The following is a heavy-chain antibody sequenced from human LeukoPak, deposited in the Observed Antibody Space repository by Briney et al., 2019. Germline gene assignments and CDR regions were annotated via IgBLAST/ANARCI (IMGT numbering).Heavy chain of an antibody. CDR3: AIYCSTSSCYTSLFDY. D-gene: IGHD2-2*02. CDR1: GFTFSTCN. V-gene: IGHV3-48*01. Sequence: GGSLRLSCAASGFTFSTCNMNWVRQAPGKGLEWVSYISSSSSAKYYADSVKGRFTISRDNAKNSLYLQMYDLRAEDTAVYYCAIYCSTSSCYTSLFDYWGQGTPVTVSS. CDR2: ISSSSSAK. J-gene: IGHJ4*02.